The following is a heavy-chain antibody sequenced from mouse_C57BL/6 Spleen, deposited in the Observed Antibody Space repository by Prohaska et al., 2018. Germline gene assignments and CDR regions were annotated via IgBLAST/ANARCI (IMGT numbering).Heavy chain of an antibody. CDR1: GYAFSSYW. J-gene: IGHJ2*01. CDR3: AREGDYYGRKYFDY. CDR2: IYPGAGDT. V-gene: IGHV1-80*01. Sequence: VQLQQSGAELVKPGASVKISCKASGYAFSSYWMTWVKLRPGKSDEWIGQIYPGAGDTNYNGKFKGKATLTADKSASTSYMQLSSLTSEDSAVYFCAREGDYYGRKYFDYWGQGTTLTVSS. D-gene: IGHD1-1*01.